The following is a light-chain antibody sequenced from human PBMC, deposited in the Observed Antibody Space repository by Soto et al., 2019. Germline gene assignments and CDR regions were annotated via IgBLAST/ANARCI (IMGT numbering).Light chain of an antibody. J-gene: IGKJ1*01. Sequence: EIVMTQSPATLSVSPGDRSTLSCRASQSVSVNLAWYQQKPGQPPRLLIYGASTMATGIPARFTASGSGTEFTLTISSMQSEDVEVYFCQQYDNWPPWTFGQGTKVEIK. V-gene: IGKV3-15*01. CDR2: GAS. CDR3: QQYDNWPPWT. CDR1: QSVSVN.